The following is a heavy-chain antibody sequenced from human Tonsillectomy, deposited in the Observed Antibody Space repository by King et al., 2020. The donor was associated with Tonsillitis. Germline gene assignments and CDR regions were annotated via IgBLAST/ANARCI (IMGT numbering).Heavy chain of an antibody. D-gene: IGHD3-22*01. Sequence: QLQESGPGLVKPSETLSLTCTVSGGSISSSSYYWGWIRQPPGKGLEWIGSIYYSGSTYYNPSLKSRVTISVYTSNNQFSLKLSSVTAADTAVYYCASALPNYYDSSGYYGAFDYWGQGTLVTVSS. CDR2: IYYSGST. J-gene: IGHJ4*02. CDR1: GGSISSSSYY. CDR3: ASALPNYYDSSGYYGAFDY. V-gene: IGHV4-39*07.